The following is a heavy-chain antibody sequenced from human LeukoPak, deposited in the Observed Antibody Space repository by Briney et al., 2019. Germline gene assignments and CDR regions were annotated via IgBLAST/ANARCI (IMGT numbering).Heavy chain of an antibody. CDR1: GGSISSGSYY. CDR2: IYYSGST. Sequence: SETLSLTCTVSGGSISSGSYYWSWIRQHPGKGLEWIGYIYYSGSTYYNPSLKSRVTISVDTSKNQFSLKLSSVTAADTAVYYCASGDGYNHDYWGQGTLVTVSS. D-gene: IGHD5-24*01. J-gene: IGHJ4*02. V-gene: IGHV4-31*03. CDR3: ASGDGYNHDY.